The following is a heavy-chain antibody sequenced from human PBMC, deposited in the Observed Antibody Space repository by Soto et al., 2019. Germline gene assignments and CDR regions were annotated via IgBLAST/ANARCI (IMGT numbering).Heavy chain of an antibody. D-gene: IGHD3-9*01. V-gene: IGHV1-18*01. CDR2: ISAYNGNT. CDR1: GYTFTSYG. J-gene: IGHJ6*03. CDR3: ARASDYYIWTGYQYYYYMDV. Sequence: ASVKVSCKASGYTFTSYGISWVRQAPGQGLEWMGWISAYNGNTNFAQKLQGRVTMTTDTSTSTAYMELRSRRSDDTAVYYCARASDYYIWTGYQYYYYMDVWGKGTTVTVSS.